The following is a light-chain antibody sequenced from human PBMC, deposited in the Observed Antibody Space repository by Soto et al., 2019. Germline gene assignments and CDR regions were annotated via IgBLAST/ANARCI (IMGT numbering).Light chain of an antibody. Sequence: QSALTQPASVSGSPGQSIAISCTGTSSDVGGHKYVSWYKQHPGKAPKLMIYEVSNRPSGVSDRFSGSKSGNTASLTISGLQAEDEAEYYCSSYTSTSTQYVFGTGTKLTVL. CDR1: SSDVGGHKY. CDR2: EVS. J-gene: IGLJ1*01. V-gene: IGLV2-14*01. CDR3: SSYTSTSTQYV.